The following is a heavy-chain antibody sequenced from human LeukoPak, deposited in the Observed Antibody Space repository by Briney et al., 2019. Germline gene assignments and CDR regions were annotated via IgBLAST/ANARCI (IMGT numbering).Heavy chain of an antibody. CDR3: ARADIVVVPGSDYYYGMDV. D-gene: IGHD2-2*01. Sequence: SQTLSLTCTVSGGSTSSGSYYWSWIRQPAGKGLEWIGRIYTSGSTNYNPSLKSRVTISVDTSKNQFSLKLSSVTAADTAVYYCARADIVVVPGSDYYYGMDVWGQGTTVTVSS. CDR2: IYTSGST. J-gene: IGHJ6*02. CDR1: GGSTSSGSYY. V-gene: IGHV4-61*02.